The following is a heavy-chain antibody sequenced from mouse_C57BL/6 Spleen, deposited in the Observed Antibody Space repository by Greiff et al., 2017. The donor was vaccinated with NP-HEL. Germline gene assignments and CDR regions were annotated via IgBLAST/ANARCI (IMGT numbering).Heavy chain of an antibody. D-gene: IGHD1-1*01. CDR2: ISYDGSN. Sequence: DVQLQESGPGLVKPSQSLSLTCSVTGYSITSGYYWNWIRQFPGNKLEWMGYISYDGSNNYNPSLKNRISITRDTSKNQFFLKLNSVTTEDTATYYCAREGVTTVGGNAMDYWGQGTSVTVSS. CDR1: GYSITSGYY. CDR3: AREGVTTVGGNAMDY. V-gene: IGHV3-6*01. J-gene: IGHJ4*01.